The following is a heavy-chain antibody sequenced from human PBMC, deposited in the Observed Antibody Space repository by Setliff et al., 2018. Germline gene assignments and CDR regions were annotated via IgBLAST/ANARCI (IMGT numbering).Heavy chain of an antibody. CDR3: ATGAWGDL. CDR1: GFTFNKAW. J-gene: IGHJ4*01. V-gene: IGHV3-15*01. CDR2: IKSKTDGETI. Sequence: GGSLRLSCAASGFTFNKAWMSWVRQAPGKGLEWVGRIKSKTDGETIDYSAPVKGRFTISRDDSKKTLFLEMNSLKTEDTAVYYCATGAWGDLWGQGTLVTVSS. D-gene: IGHD2-21*02.